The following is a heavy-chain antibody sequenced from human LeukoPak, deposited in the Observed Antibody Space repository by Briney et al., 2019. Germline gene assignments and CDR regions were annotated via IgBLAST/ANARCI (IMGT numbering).Heavy chain of an antibody. D-gene: IGHD3-22*01. J-gene: IGHJ6*02. CDR2: ISWNSGSI. CDR3: AKDYFVRSVYYYDSSGYYPYGMDV. CDR1: GFTFDDYA. V-gene: IGHV3-9*01. Sequence: AGGSLRLSCAASGFTFDDYAMHWVRQAPGKGLEWVSGISWNSGSIGYADSVKGRFTISRDNAKNSLYLQMNSLRAEDTALYYCAKDYFVRSVYYYDSSGYYPYGMDVWGQGTTVTVSS.